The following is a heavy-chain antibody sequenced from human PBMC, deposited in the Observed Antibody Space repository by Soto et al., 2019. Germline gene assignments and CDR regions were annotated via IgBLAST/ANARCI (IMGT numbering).Heavy chain of an antibody. CDR3: ARRPAAYSSGYCYFDY. Sequence: SETLSLTCAVYGGSFSGYYWSWIRQPPGKGLEWIGEINHSGSTNYNPSLKSRVTISVDTSKNQFSLKLSSVTAADTAVYYCARRPAAYSSGYCYFDYWGQGTLDTVSS. V-gene: IGHV4-34*01. J-gene: IGHJ4*02. CDR2: INHSGST. CDR1: GGSFSGYY. D-gene: IGHD3-22*01.